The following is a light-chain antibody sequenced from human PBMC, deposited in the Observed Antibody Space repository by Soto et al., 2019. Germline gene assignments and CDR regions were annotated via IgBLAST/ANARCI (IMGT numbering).Light chain of an antibody. CDR1: KGISGD. CDR3: IQDFISPLT. J-gene: IGKJ1*01. CDR2: ATS. Sequence: AIQMTQSPSSLSASLGDRVTITCRASKGISGDLGWYQQKPGKAPKLLISATSTLQSGVPSRFSGRGSGTNFTLTISSLQPEDFATYYCIQDFISPLTVGQGTKVEL. V-gene: IGKV1-6*01.